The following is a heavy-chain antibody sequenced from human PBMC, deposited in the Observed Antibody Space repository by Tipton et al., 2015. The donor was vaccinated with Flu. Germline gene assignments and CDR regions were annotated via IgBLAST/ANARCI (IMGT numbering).Heavy chain of an antibody. CDR3: ARAKDYYGSGSYFDY. CDR2: INPNRGGI. V-gene: IGHV1-2*02. J-gene: IGHJ4*02. CDR1: GYTFIGYY. Sequence: QSGAEVKKPGASVKVSCKASGYTFIGYYMHWVRQAPGQGLEWMGWINPNRGGINYAQDFQGRVTMTRDTSISTAYMELSRLRSDDTAVYYCARAKDYYGSGSYFDYWGQGTLVTVSS. D-gene: IGHD3-10*01.